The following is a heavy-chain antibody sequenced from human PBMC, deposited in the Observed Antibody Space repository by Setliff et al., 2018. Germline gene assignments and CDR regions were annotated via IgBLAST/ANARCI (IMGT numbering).Heavy chain of an antibody. Sequence: ASVKVSCKASGDTSTTYAIHWVRQAPGQGLEWMGWINAGNGNIRYSQNFQGRVTITRDTSASTAYMELSSLTSEDTAIYYCARGDVYSGSYYHFDYWGQGTLVPSPQ. CDR2: INAGNGNI. V-gene: IGHV1-3*01. D-gene: IGHD1-26*01. CDR3: ARGDVYSGSYYHFDY. CDR1: GDTSTTYA. J-gene: IGHJ4*02.